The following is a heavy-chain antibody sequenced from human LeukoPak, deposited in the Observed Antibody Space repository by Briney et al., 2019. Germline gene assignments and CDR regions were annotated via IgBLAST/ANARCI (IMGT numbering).Heavy chain of an antibody. J-gene: IGHJ4*02. CDR1: GGTFSSYA. CDR2: IIPIVGIV. CDR3: APDYYDSSGYFTS. D-gene: IGHD3-22*01. Sequence: ASVKVSCKASGGTFSSYAISWVRQAPGQGLEWMGRIIPIVGIVNYAQKFQGRVTITADKSTSTAYMELSSLRSDDTAVYYCAPDYYDSSGYFTSWGQGTLVTVSS. V-gene: IGHV1-69*04.